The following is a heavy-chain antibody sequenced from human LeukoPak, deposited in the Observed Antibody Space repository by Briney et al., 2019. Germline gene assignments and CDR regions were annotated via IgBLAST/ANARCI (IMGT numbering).Heavy chain of an antibody. D-gene: IGHD3-3*01. CDR1: GFTFSSYS. CDR3: AGAGWLLSWYDP. V-gene: IGHV3-21*01. Sequence: GGSLRLSCAASGFTFSSYSMNWVRQAPGKGLEWVSSISSSSSYIYYADSVKGRFTISRDNAKNSLYLQMNSLRAEDTAVYHCAGAGWLLSWYDPWGQGTLVTVSS. CDR2: ISSSSSYI. J-gene: IGHJ5*02.